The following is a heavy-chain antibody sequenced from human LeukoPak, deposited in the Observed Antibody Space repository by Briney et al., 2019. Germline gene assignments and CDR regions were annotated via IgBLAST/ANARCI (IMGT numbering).Heavy chain of an antibody. CDR1: GGSISSYY. J-gene: IGHJ4*02. CDR3: ARGGYSSGWYQFDY. D-gene: IGHD6-19*01. V-gene: IGHV4-4*07. CDR2: IYTSGST. Sequence: PSETLSLTCTVSGGSISSYYWSWIRQPAGKGLEWIGRIYTSGSTNYNPSLKSRVTMSVDTSKNQLSLKLSSVTAADTAVYYCARGGYSSGWYQFDYWGQGTLVTVSS.